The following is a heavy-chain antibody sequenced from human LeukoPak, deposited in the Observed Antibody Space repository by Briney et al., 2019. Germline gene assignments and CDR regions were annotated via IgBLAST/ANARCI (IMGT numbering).Heavy chain of an antibody. J-gene: IGHJ4*02. Sequence: GGSLRLSCAASGFTFGSFAMKWVRQVPGKGLEWVSPISSTSSYTYYADSLRGRFTISRDNPKNSLYLQMNSLRAEDTAVYYCANWDGGSYSFDYWGQGTLVTVSS. CDR3: ANWDGGSYSFDY. D-gene: IGHD1-26*01. CDR1: GFTFGSFA. CDR2: ISSTSSYT. V-gene: IGHV3-21*01.